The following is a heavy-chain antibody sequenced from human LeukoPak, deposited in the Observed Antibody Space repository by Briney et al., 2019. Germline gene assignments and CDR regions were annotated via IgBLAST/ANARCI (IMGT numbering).Heavy chain of an antibody. CDR2: VRSDGSNK. CDR1: GFSFSSYG. CDR3: AREGFGGSWDAFDI. D-gene: IGHD3-16*01. Sequence: GGSLRLSCAGSGFSFSSYGMHWVRQAPGKGLEWMAFVRSDGSNKYYADSVKGRFTISRDNAKNTLYLQMNSLRAEDTAVYYCAREGFGGSWDAFDIWGQGTMVTVSS. J-gene: IGHJ3*02. V-gene: IGHV3-30*02.